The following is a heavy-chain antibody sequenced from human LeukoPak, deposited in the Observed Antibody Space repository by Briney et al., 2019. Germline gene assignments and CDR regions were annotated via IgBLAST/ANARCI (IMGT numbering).Heavy chain of an antibody. CDR1: GFTFSSYA. CDR2: ISYDGSNK. D-gene: IGHD3-3*01. V-gene: IGHV3-30-3*01. CDR3: ARCPYDFWSEDYGMDV. Sequence: GGSLRLSCAASGFTFSSYAMHWVRQAPGKGLEWVAVISYDGSNKYYADSVKGRFTISRDNSKNTLYLQMNSLRAEDTAVYYCARCPYDFWSEDYGMDVWGQGTTVTVSS. J-gene: IGHJ6*02.